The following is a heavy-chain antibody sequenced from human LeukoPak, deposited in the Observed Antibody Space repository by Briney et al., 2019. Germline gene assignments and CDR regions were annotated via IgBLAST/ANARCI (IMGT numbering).Heavy chain of an antibody. J-gene: IGHJ1*01. Sequence: GGSLRLSCGASGFTFSNYAMSWVRQAPGKGLEWVSGINDNGSTRFYADSVKGRFTISRDNAKNSLYLQMNSLRAEDTAVYYCARGSGSGWGASGSEHWGQGTLVTVSS. CDR1: GFTFSNYA. CDR2: INDNGSTR. D-gene: IGHD6-19*01. V-gene: IGHV3-11*01. CDR3: ARGSGSGWGASGSEH.